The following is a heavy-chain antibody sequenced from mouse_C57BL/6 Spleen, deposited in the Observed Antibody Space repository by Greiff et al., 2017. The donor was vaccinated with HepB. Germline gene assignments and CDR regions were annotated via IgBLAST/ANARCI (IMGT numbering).Heavy chain of an antibody. D-gene: IGHD1-1*01. CDR1: GYTFTSYT. V-gene: IGHV1-4*01. J-gene: IGHJ1*03. CDR2: INPSSGYT. CDR3: ASDGSSYYFDV. Sequence: QVQLQQSGAELARPGASVKMSCKASGYTFTSYTMHWVKQRPGQGLEWIGYINPSSGYTKYNQKFKDKATLTADKSSSTAYMQLSSLTSEDSAVYYCASDGSSYYFDVWGTGTTVTVSS.